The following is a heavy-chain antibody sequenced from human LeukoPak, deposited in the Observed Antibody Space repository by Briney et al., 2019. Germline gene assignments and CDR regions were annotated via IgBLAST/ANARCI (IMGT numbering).Heavy chain of an antibody. CDR2: INPNTGDT. CDR1: GYTFTAYY. Sequence: ASVKVSCKSSGYTFTAYYIHWVRQAPGQGLEWMGWINPNTGDTKYAQNFQGRVTMTRDTSIIKAYMELSGLRSDDTAVYYCARSQVLDYWGQGALVTVS. CDR3: ARSQVLDY. J-gene: IGHJ4*02. V-gene: IGHV1-2*02.